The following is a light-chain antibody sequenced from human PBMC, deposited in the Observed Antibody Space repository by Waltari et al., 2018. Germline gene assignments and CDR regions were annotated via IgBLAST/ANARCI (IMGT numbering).Light chain of an antibody. CDR1: QSIHDN. Sequence: EVVMTQSPATLSMSPGESVTLSCRASQSIHDNLAWYQHRPGQAPRLLIYGASTRAPYIPCRFVGGGSGTEFTLTIRSLQSEDSAVYYCQQYNVWPPLTFGGGTRVEIK. J-gene: IGKJ4*01. V-gene: IGKV3-15*01. CDR2: GAS. CDR3: QQYNVWPPLT.